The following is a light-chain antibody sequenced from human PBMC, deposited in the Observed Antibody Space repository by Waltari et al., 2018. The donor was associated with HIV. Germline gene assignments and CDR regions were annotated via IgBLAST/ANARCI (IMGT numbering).Light chain of an antibody. V-gene: IGKV4-1*01. CDR3: QQYYGTPLT. CDR1: QSVLYSSKNKNY. J-gene: IGKJ4*01. Sequence: DIVMTQSPASLAVSLGERATINCKSSQSVLYSSKNKNYLAWYQQKPGQPPKLLIYWASTRESGVPVRFSGSGSGTDFTLTISSLQAEDVAVYYCQQYYGTPLTFGGGTKVEIK. CDR2: WAS.